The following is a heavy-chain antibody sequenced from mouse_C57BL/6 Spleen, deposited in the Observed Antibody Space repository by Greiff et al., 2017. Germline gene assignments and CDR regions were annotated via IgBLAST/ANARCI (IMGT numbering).Heavy chain of an antibody. CDR1: GYAFSSSW. CDR3: ARAGEGDYAMDY. V-gene: IGHV1-82*01. Sequence: QVQLQQSGPELVKPGASVKISCKASGYAFSSSWMNWVKQRPGKGLEWIGRIYPGDGDTNYNGKFKGKATLTADKSSSTAYMQLSSLTSEDSAVYFCARAGEGDYAMDYWGQGTSVTVSS. J-gene: IGHJ4*01. CDR2: IYPGDGDT.